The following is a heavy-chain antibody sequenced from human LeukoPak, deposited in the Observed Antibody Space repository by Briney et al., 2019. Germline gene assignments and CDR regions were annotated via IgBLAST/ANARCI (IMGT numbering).Heavy chain of an antibody. D-gene: IGHD4-23*01. Sequence: PGGFLRLSCAASGYTFSDHYIDWVRQAPGKGLEWVGHTRSKANNYATEYAASVKGRFTISRDDSRNSVYLQMNSLKTEDTAVYYCTRWRSGTSDWGQGTLVTVSS. V-gene: IGHV3-72*01. J-gene: IGHJ4*02. CDR2: TRSKANNYAT. CDR3: TRWRSGTSD. CDR1: GYTFSDHY.